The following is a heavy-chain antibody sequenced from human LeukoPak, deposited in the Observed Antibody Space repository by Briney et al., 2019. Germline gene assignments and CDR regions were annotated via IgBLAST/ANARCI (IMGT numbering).Heavy chain of an antibody. D-gene: IGHD6-19*01. CDR3: AFDPRGGWNFDY. J-gene: IGHJ4*02. Sequence: PGGSLRLSCAASGFTVSTYNMNWVRQAPGKGLEWVSYISITSSTKYYADSVKGRFTISRDNAKNLLYLQMNSLRDEDTAVHYCAFDPRGGWNFDYWGQGTLVTVSS. CDR2: ISITSSTK. V-gene: IGHV3-48*02. CDR1: GFTVSTYN.